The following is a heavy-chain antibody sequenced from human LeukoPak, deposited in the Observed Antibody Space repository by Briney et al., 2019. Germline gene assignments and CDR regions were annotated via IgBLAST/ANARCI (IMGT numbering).Heavy chain of an antibody. CDR2: IYETVST. Sequence: SETLSLTCTVSGGSIGTYYWTWIRQPSGKGLEWVGFIYETVSTNYNPSLKSRVTISVDTSKRQFSLKLRSVTAAETALYYCARGTGQSRFLSVSWGQGTLVTVSS. D-gene: IGHD2-21*01. J-gene: IGHJ5*02. V-gene: IGHV4-59*01. CDR1: GGSIGTYY. CDR3: ARGTGQSRFLSVS.